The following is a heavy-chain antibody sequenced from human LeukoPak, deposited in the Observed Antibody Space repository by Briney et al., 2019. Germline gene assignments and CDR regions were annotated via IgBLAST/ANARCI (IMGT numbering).Heavy chain of an antibody. J-gene: IGHJ4*02. CDR3: ARASTRVAARLGDY. D-gene: IGHD6-6*01. CDR2: INHSGST. Sequence: SETLSLTCAVYGGSFSGYYWSWIRQPPGKGLEWIGEINHSGSTNYNPSLKSRVTISVDTSKNQFSLKLSSVTAADTAVYYCARASTRVAARLGDYWGQGTLFTVSS. CDR1: GGSFSGYY. V-gene: IGHV4-34*01.